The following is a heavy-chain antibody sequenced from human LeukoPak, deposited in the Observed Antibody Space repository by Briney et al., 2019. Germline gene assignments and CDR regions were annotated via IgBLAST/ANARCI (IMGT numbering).Heavy chain of an antibody. V-gene: IGHV4-59*01. CDR2: VHYSGST. CDR1: GGSIRHYY. CDR3: ARNLVYSSGWERSYYYYMDV. Sequence: SETLSLTCTVSGGSIRHYYWSWIRQPPGKGLEWFGYVHYSGSTNHNPSPQRRVTMSLDTSKNQISLRLSSVTAADTAVYYCARNLVYSSGWERSYYYYMDVWGKGTTVTVSS. D-gene: IGHD6-19*01. J-gene: IGHJ6*03.